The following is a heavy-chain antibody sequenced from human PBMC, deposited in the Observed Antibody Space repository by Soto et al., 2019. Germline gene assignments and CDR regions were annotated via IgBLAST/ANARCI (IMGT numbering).Heavy chain of an antibody. Sequence: SETLSLTCTVSGGSISSGGYYWSWIRQHPGKGLEWIGYIYYSGSTYYNPSLKSRVTISVDTSKNQFSLKLSSVTAADTAVYYCARDIYYGSGSVCFDPWGQGTLVTVSP. CDR2: IYYSGST. D-gene: IGHD3-10*01. V-gene: IGHV4-31*03. J-gene: IGHJ5*02. CDR3: ARDIYYGSGSVCFDP. CDR1: GGSISSGGYY.